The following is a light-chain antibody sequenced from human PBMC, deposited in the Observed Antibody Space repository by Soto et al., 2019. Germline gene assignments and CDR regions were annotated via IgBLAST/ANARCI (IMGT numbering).Light chain of an antibody. Sequence: QSVLTQPASVSGSPGQSITISCTGTSSDVGGYNYVSWYQQHPGKAPKLIIYDVSDRPSGISNRFSASKSGNTASLTISGLQAEDEADYYCCSYTSSSTPWVFGTGTKVTVL. CDR3: CSYTSSSTPWV. V-gene: IGLV2-14*03. CDR2: DVS. CDR1: SSDVGGYNY. J-gene: IGLJ1*01.